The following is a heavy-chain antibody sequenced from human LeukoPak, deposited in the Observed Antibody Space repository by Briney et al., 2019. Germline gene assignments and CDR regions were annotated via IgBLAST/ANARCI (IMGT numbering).Heavy chain of an antibody. CDR1: GFTFISYA. V-gene: IGHV3-66*01. CDR2: IYSGGST. CDR3: AGSYVSRSFDY. D-gene: IGHD3-16*01. J-gene: IGHJ4*02. Sequence: GGSLRLSCAASGFTFISYAMNWVRQAPGKGLEWVSVIYSGGSTYYADSVKGRFTISRDNSKNTLYLQMNSLRAEDTAVFYCAGSYVSRSFDYWGQGTLVTVSS.